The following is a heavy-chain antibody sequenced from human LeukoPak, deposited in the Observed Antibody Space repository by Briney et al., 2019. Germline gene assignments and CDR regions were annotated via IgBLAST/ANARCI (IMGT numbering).Heavy chain of an antibody. V-gene: IGHV3-23*01. J-gene: IGHJ4*02. D-gene: IGHD2-2*01. CDR2: ISGSGGST. CDR1: GFTFSSYA. CDR3: AKDRWGCSSTSCYDGYFDY. Sequence: PGGSLRLSCAASGFTFSSYAMSWVRQAPGKGLEWVSAISGSGGSTYYADSVKGRFTISRDNSKNTLYLQMNSLRAEDTAVYYCAKDRWGCSSTSCYDGYFDYWGQGTQVTVSS.